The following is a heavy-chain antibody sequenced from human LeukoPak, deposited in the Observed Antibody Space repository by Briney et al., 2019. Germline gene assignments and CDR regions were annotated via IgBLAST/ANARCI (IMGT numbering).Heavy chain of an antibody. V-gene: IGHV3-7*01. D-gene: IGHD4-11*01. J-gene: IGHJ4*02. CDR3: AREDRSNYNY. CDR1: GFPFSSYW. CDR2: IKQDGGEQ. Sequence: GGSLRLSCAASGFPFSSYWMSWVRQAPGKGLEWVANIKQDGGEQYYVDSVKGRFTISRDNAKNSLYLQMNSLRVEDTAVYYCAREDRSNYNYWGQGTLVTVSS.